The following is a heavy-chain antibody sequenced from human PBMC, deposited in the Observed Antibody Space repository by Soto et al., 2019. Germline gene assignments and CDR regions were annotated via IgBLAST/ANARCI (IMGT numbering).Heavy chain of an antibody. Sequence: QVQLVQSGAEVKKPGSSVKVSCKASGGTFSSYAISWVRQAPGQGLEWMGGIIPIFGTANYAQKFQGRVTITADESTSTXXXELSSLRSXXXXXXXXARDPLGYSXXXXXDYWGQG. D-gene: IGHD4-4*01. J-gene: IGHJ4*02. V-gene: IGHV1-69*01. CDR2: IIPIFGTA. CDR1: GGTFSSYA. CDR3: ARDPLGYSXXXXXDY.